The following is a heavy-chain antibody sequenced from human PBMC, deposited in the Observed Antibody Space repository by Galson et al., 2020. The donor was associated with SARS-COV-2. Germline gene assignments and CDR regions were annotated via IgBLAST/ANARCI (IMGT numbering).Heavy chain of an antibody. CDR1: GYSFTSYW. CDR2: IYPGDSDT. V-gene: IGHV5-51*01. D-gene: IGHD3-22*01. J-gene: IGHJ4*02. Sequence: KIGESLKISCKGSGYSFTSYWIGWVRQMPGKGLEWMGIIYPGDSDTRYSPSFQGQVTISADKSISTAYLQWSSLKASDTAMYYCAHMDGYYDSSGYYYFDYWGQGTLVTVSS. CDR3: AHMDGYYDSSGYYYFDY.